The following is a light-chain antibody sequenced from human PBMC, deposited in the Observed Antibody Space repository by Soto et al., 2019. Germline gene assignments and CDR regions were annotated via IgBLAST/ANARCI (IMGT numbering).Light chain of an antibody. V-gene: IGKV3-20*01. Sequence: ETVLTQSPGSLSVSPGERATLSFRASHSVSSNYLAWYQQKPGQAPRLLIYDAFRRATGIPDRFSGSGSGTDFTLTISSLEPEDFAVYYCQQYGTSPGSTFGQGTKVEIK. CDR3: QQYGTSPGST. CDR1: HSVSSNY. J-gene: IGKJ1*01. CDR2: DAF.